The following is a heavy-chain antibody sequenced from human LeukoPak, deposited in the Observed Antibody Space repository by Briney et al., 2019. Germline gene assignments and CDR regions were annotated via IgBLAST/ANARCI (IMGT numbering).Heavy chain of an antibody. D-gene: IGHD3-3*01. J-gene: IGHJ6*03. CDR1: GGSISSYY. V-gene: IGHV4-59*01. CDR3: ARALWSGYTYYYYYMDV. Sequence: SETLSLTCTGPGGSISSYYWSWIRQPPGKGLEWIEYIYYSESTNYNPSLKSRVTISVDTSKNQFSLKLSSVTAADTAVYYCARALWSGYTYYYYYMDVWGKGTTVTVSS. CDR2: IYYSEST.